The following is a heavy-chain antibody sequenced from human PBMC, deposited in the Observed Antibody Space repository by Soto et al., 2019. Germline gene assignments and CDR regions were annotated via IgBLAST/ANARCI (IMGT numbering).Heavy chain of an antibody. CDR1: GFTFSSYS. J-gene: IGHJ4*02. CDR2: ISSSSSYI. V-gene: IGHV3-21*01. Sequence: GGSLRLSCAASGFTFSSYSMNWVRQAPGKGLEWVSSISSSSSYIYYADSVKCRFTISRNNAKNSLYQQMNSLGAEDTAVYYCARVLLNTVIAKGPFDYWGQGTLVTVSS. D-gene: IGHD3-22*01. CDR3: ARVLLNTVIAKGPFDY.